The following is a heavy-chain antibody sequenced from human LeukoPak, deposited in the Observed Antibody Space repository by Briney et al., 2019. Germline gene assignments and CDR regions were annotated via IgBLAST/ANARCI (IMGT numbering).Heavy chain of an antibody. CDR2: IYTSGST. J-gene: IGHJ4*02. CDR3: AREMEFRG. CDR1: GGSITSGDSY. V-gene: IGHV4-61*02. D-gene: IGHD3-10*01. Sequence: SETLSLTCTLSGGSITSGDSYWTWIRQPAGKGLEWIGLIYTSGSTKYNPSLKSRVTISVDTSKNQFSLNLSSVTAADTAVYYCAREMEFRGGGQGTLVTVSS.